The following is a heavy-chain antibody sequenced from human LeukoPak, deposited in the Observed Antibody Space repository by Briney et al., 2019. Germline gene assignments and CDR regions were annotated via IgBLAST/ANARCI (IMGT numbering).Heavy chain of an antibody. J-gene: IGHJ4*02. V-gene: IGHV3-48*01. CDR3: ASDNVYAFDY. D-gene: IGHD2/OR15-2a*01. CDR2: INGDGKAK. Sequence: AGSLRLSCAASGFSFSSYNINWVRQPPGKGLEWVSYINGDGKAKPYPDSVKGRFNISRDHAKSALYVQLMCLRSKGPDVYFCASDNVYAFDYWGRGNQVTVFS. CDR1: GFSFSSYN.